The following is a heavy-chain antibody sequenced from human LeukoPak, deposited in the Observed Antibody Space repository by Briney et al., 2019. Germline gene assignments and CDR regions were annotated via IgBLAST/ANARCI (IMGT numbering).Heavy chain of an antibody. Sequence: PGGSLRLSCAASGFTFSDYYMSWIRQAPGKGLEWVSYISSSGSTIYYADSVKGRLTISRDNAKNSLYLQMNSLRAEDTAVYYCARGRRRGVVPAATWFDPWGQGTLVTVSS. D-gene: IGHD2-2*01. J-gene: IGHJ5*02. V-gene: IGHV3-11*01. CDR1: GFTFSDYY. CDR3: ARGRRRGVVPAATWFDP. CDR2: ISSSGSTI.